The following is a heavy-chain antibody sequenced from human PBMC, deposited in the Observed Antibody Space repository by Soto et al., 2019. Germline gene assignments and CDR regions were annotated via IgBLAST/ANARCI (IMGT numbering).Heavy chain of an antibody. D-gene: IGHD6-6*01. V-gene: IGHV3-9*01. CDR3: AKDIERAARLSYGMDV. CDR2: ISWNSGSI. J-gene: IGHJ6*02. Sequence: PGGSLRLSCAASGFTFDDYAMHWVRQAPGKGLEWVSGISWNSGSIGYADSVKGRFTISRDNAKNSLYLQMNSLRAEDTALYYCAKDIERAARLSYGMDVWGQGTTVTVSS. CDR1: GFTFDDYA.